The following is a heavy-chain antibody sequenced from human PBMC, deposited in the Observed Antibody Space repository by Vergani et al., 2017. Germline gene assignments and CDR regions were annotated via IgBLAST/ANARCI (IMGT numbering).Heavy chain of an antibody. V-gene: IGHV1-8*01. J-gene: IGHJ6*03. CDR1: GYIFSSYD. CDR3: ARNSYYYYYMDV. D-gene: IGHD4-23*01. CDR2: MNPNSGNT. Sequence: QVQLVQSGAEVKKPGASVKVSCKASGYIFSSYDINWVRQATGQGLEWMGWMNPNSGNTGYAQKFQGRLTMTRNTSISTAYMELSSLRSEDTAVYYCARNSYYYYYMDVWGKGTTVTVSS.